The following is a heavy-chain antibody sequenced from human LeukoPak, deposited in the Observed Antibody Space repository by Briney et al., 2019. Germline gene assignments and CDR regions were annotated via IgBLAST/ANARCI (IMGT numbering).Heavy chain of an antibody. CDR2: INTNTGNP. Sequence: ASVKVSCKASGYTFTSYAMNWVRQAPGQGLEWMGWINTNTGNPTYAQGFTGRFVFSLDTSVSTAYLQICSLKAEDTAVYYCARDLGPNRDLPFDYWGQGTLVTVSS. J-gene: IGHJ4*02. CDR3: ARDLGPNRDLPFDY. D-gene: IGHD3-10*01. V-gene: IGHV7-4-1*01. CDR1: GYTFTSYA.